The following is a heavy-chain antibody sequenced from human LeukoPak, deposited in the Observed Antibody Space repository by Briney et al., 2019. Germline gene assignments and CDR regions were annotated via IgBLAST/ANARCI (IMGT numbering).Heavy chain of an antibody. D-gene: IGHD3-22*01. CDR3: ARAGGGSGYHDY. J-gene: IGHJ4*02. Sequence: GGSLRLSCAASGFTFSSYEMNWVRQAPGKGLEWVASIKHDGSEKYYVDSVKGRFTISRDDAKDSLYLQLNSLRVEDTAVYYCARAGGGSGYHDYWGQGTLVTVSS. CDR2: IKHDGSEK. CDR1: GFTFSSYE. V-gene: IGHV3-7*01.